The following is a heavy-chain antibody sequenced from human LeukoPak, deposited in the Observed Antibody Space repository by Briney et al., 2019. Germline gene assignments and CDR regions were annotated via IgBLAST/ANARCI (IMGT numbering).Heavy chain of an antibody. Sequence: EASVKVSCKASGYTFTSYDINWVRQATGQGLEWMGWMNPNSGNTGYAQKFQGRVTMTRNTSISTAYMELSSLRSEDTAVYYCARVLRRSTSCPVGYWGQGTLVTISS. V-gene: IGHV1-8*01. CDR2: MNPNSGNT. CDR3: ARVLRRSTSCPVGY. CDR1: GYTFTSYD. J-gene: IGHJ4*02. D-gene: IGHD2-2*01.